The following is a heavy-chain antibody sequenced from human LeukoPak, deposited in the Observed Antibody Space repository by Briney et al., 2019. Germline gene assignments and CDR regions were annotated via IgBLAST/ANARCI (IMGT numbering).Heavy chain of an antibody. J-gene: IGHJ4*02. CDR2: INHSGST. Sequence: SETLSLTCAVYGGSFSGYYWSWLRQPPGKGLEWIGEINHSGSTNYNPSPKSRVTISVDTSKNQFSLKLSSVTAADTAVYYCARSLYDFWSGYYEFPRYYFDYWGQGTLVTVSS. V-gene: IGHV4-34*01. CDR3: ARSLYDFWSGYYEFPRYYFDY. D-gene: IGHD3-3*01. CDR1: GGSFSGYY.